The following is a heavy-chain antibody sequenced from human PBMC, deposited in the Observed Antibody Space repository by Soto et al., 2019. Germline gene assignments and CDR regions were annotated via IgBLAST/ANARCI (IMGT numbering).Heavy chain of an antibody. J-gene: IGHJ6*02. CDR2: IWYDGSNK. V-gene: IGHV3-33*01. CDR1: GFTFSSYG. D-gene: IGHD3-10*01. Sequence: QVQLVESGGGVVQPGRSLRLSCAASGFTFSSYGMHWVRQAPGKGLEWVAVIWYDGSNKYYADSVKGRFTISRDNSKNTLYLQMNSLRAEDTAVYYCASSAARTYYYYYYGMDVWGQGTTVTVSS. CDR3: ASSAARTYYYYYYGMDV.